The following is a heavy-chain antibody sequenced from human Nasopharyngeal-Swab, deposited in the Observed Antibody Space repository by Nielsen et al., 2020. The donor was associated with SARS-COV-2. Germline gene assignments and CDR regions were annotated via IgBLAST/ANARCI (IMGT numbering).Heavy chain of an antibody. CDR1: GGTFSSYA. J-gene: IGHJ4*02. D-gene: IGHD3-10*01. CDR3: ARDPYGSGSYYKGATFDY. V-gene: IGHV1-69*13. CDR2: IIPIFGTA. Sequence: SVKVSCKASGGTFSSYAISWVRQAPGQGLEWMGGIIPIFGTANYAQKFQGRVTITADESTSTAYMELSSLRSEDTAVYCCARDPYGSGSYYKGATFDYWGQGTLVTVSS.